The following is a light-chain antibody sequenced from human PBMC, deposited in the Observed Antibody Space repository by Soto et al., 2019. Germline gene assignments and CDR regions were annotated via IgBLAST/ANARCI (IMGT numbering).Light chain of an antibody. Sequence: DIVLTQSPGTPSLSPGETATHSGRARQSVSSSYLAWYQLKPCQSPRLLIYRASSRATGIPDRCSASGYAAAFTLTISSLEPEDFAVYDWQQYGGSPLYTFGQGTQLPIK. CDR1: QSVSSSY. CDR3: QQYGGSPLYT. V-gene: IGKV3-20*01. J-gene: IGKJ2*01. CDR2: RAS.